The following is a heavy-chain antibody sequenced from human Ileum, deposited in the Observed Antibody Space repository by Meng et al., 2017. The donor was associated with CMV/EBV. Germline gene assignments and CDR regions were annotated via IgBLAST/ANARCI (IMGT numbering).Heavy chain of an antibody. J-gene: IGHJ4*02. CDR3: ARESELLRFDH. Sequence: QIQPHQSGPGPVQLSQTLSLTCDISGDGVSTNTVAWNWIRQSHLRGLEWLGRTAYRSKWDYEYSVSVESRITISPDTSKNQFSLHLRSVTPEDTAIYYCARESELLRFDHWGQGTLVTVSS. D-gene: IGHD6-6*01. V-gene: IGHV6-1*01. CDR1: GDGVSTNTVA. CDR2: TAYRSKWDY.